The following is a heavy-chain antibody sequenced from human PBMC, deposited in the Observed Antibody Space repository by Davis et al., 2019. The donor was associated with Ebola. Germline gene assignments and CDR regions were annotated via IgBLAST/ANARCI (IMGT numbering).Heavy chain of an antibody. V-gene: IGHV3-53*01. D-gene: IGHD5-24*01. J-gene: IGHJ4*02. Sequence: PGGSLRLSCTVSGSSVGNKYMSWVRQAPGKGLEWVSVMYTGGETYYADSVNGRFIISRDTSKNTVFLDMNSLRPEDTAVYYCAREGGPYNDYLKYWGQGSLVTVSS. CDR3: AREGGPYNDYLKY. CDR2: MYTGGET. CDR1: GSSVGNKY.